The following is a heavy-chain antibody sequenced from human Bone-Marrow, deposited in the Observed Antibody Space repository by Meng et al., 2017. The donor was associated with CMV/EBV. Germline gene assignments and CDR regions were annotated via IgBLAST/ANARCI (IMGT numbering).Heavy chain of an antibody. J-gene: IGHJ4*02. CDR1: GFTFSSYA. CDR2: MSGGVTST. D-gene: IGHD2-2*01. CDR3: AKGKASDQ. Sequence: GESLKISCAASGFTFSSYAMSWVRQAPGKGLEWVSAMSGGVTSTYYADSVKGRFTISRDNSKNTLYLQMNSLRAEDTAIYYCAKGKASDQGGQGTLVTVSS. V-gene: IGHV3-23*01.